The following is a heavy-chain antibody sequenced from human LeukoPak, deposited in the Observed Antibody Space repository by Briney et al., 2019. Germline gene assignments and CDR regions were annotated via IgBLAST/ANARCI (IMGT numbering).Heavy chain of an antibody. CDR3: ARDDSSGYYYECYFDY. V-gene: IGHV3-7*03. Sequence: GGSLRLSCAASGFTVSSNYMSWVRQAPGKGLEWVANIKQDGSEKYYVDSVKGRFTISRDNAKNSLYLQMNSLRAEDTAVYYCARDDSSGYYYECYFDYWGQGTLVTVSS. CDR1: GFTVSSNY. D-gene: IGHD3-22*01. J-gene: IGHJ4*02. CDR2: IKQDGSEK.